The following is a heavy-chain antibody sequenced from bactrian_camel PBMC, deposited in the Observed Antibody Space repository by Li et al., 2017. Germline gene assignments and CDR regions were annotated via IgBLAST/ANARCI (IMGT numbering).Heavy chain of an antibody. V-gene: IGHV3S1*01. Sequence: HVQLVESGGGSVQAGGSLRLSCAASEYTYSSYCMGWFRQAPGKEREGVAVIYPRGCSRYYADSGKGRFTVSKDSAKNTLYLQMNSLKPEDTAMYYCASNTGVWLACRRFLSGRYTYRGQ. D-gene: IGHD1*01. CDR2: IYPRGCSR. CDR1: EYTYSSYC. CDR3: ASNTGVWLACRRFLSGRYTY. J-gene: IGHJ4*01.